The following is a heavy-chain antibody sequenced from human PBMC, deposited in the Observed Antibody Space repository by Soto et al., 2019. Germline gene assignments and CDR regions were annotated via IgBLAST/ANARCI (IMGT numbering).Heavy chain of an antibody. V-gene: IGHV3-64*01. CDR2: ISSNGGST. J-gene: IGHJ4*02. Sequence: GGSLRPSCAASGFTFSSYAMHWVRQAPGKGLEYVSAISSNGGSTYYANSVKGRFTISRDNSKNTLYLQMGSLRAEDMAVYYCARGPGYYFDYWGQGTLVTVSS. CDR3: ARGPGYYFDY. CDR1: GFTFSSYA.